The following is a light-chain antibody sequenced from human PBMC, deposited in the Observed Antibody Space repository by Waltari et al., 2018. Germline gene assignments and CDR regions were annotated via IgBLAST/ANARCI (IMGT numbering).Light chain of an antibody. CDR1: QRVRSSY. Sequence: EIVLTQSPGTLSLSPGERAPLSCRASQRVRSSYLAWYQQKPGQAPRLLIYGAFTRATGIPDRFSGSGSGTDFTLTISRLEPEDFAVYYCQQYGTAPQGLTFGGGTKVEIK. CDR2: GAF. J-gene: IGKJ4*01. CDR3: QQYGTAPQGLT. V-gene: IGKV3-20*01.